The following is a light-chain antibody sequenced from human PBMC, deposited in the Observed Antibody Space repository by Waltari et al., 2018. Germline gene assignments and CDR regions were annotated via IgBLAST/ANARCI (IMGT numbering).Light chain of an antibody. V-gene: IGKV2-30*01. CDR2: RVS. CDR3: MQGTHLPYT. Sequence: VVMTQSPLSLPVTLGQPASISCTSSQSLVNSDGKTHLTWFQQRPGQSPRLLFYRVSNRESGVPDRFSSSGSGTDFTLKISRVEAEDVGVYYCMQGTHLPYTFGQGTRLDIK. J-gene: IGKJ2*01. CDR1: QSLVNSDGKTH.